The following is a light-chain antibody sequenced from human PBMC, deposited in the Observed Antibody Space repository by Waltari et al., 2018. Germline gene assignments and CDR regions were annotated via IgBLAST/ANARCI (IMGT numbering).Light chain of an antibody. CDR2: LGS. J-gene: IGKJ1*01. V-gene: IGKV2-28*01. CDR3: MQALQTWT. CDR1: QSLLHSNGYYY. Sequence: DIVMTQSPLSLPVTPGEPASISCRSSQSLLHSNGYYYLDWYLQKPGQSPQLLIYLGSNRASGVPDRFTGSASGTDFTLKISRVEAEDVGVYCCMQALQTWTFGQGTKVEIK.